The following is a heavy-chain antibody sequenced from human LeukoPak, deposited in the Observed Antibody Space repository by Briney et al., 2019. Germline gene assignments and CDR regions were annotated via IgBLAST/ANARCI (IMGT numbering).Heavy chain of an antibody. CDR1: GGSISSGGYY. CDR2: IYYSGST. Sequence: SETLSLTCTVSGGSISSGGYYWSWIRQHPGRGREWIGYIYYSGSTYYNPSLKSRVTISVDTSKNQFSLKLSSVTAADTAVYYCARWVVVVPAAYKEDYYYYMDVWGKGTTVTVSS. CDR3: ARWVVVVPAAYKEDYYYYMDV. J-gene: IGHJ6*03. D-gene: IGHD2-2*01. V-gene: IGHV4-31*03.